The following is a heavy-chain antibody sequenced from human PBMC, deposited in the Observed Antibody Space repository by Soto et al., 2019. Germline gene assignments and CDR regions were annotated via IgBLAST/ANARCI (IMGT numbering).Heavy chain of an antibody. Sequence: QVQLVQSGAEVKKPGSSVKVSCKASGGTFSSYAISWVRQAPGQGLEWMGGIIPIFGTANYAQKFQGRVTITADESTSTADMELSSLRSEETAVYYCARGGYSYGFDACDIWGQGTMVTGSS. CDR2: IIPIFGTA. CDR1: GGTFSSYA. J-gene: IGHJ3*02. V-gene: IGHV1-69*01. D-gene: IGHD5-18*01. CDR3: ARGGYSYGFDACDI.